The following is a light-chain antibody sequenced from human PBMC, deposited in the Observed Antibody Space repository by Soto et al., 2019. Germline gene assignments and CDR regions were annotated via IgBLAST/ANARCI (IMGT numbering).Light chain of an antibody. CDR1: QNFGSRS. J-gene: IGKJ5*01. Sequence: EIVLTQSPGTLSLFPGEKATLSCRASQNFGSRSLAWYQQKPGQAPRLLISGASTGATGIPPRFSGSGSGTDFTLTISRLEPEDFAVYYCQQRSNWPPITFGQGTRLEIK. V-gene: IGKV3D-20*02. CDR3: QQRSNWPPIT. CDR2: GAS.